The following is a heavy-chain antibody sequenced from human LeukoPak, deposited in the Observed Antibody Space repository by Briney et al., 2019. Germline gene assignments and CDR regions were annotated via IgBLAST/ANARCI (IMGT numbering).Heavy chain of an antibody. V-gene: IGHV3-7*01. CDR3: ATYSTSSGAFDF. J-gene: IGHJ3*01. D-gene: IGHD6-6*01. CDR1: GFTFDDYG. Sequence: PGGSLRLSCAASGFTFDDYGMSWVRQAPGKGLEWVANIKQDGSEKYYVDSVKGRFTISRDNAKNSLYLQMNSLRAEDTAVYYCATYSTSSGAFDFWGQGTLVTVSS. CDR2: IKQDGSEK.